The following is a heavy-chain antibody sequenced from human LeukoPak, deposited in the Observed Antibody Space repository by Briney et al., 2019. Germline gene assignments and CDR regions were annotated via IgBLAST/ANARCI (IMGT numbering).Heavy chain of an antibody. CDR2: IYYSGST. Sequence: SETLSLTCTVSGVSISSSSYYWGWLRQPPGKGLEWIGSIYYSGSTYYNPSLKSRVTISVDTSKNQSSLKLSSVTAADTAVYYCARFPGYSSSWVDYWGQGTLVTVSS. V-gene: IGHV4-39*01. J-gene: IGHJ4*02. CDR3: ARFPGYSSSWVDY. D-gene: IGHD6-13*01. CDR1: GVSISSSSYY.